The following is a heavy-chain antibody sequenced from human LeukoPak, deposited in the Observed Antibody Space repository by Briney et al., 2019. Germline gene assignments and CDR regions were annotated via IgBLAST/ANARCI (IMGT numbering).Heavy chain of an antibody. D-gene: IGHD1-7*01. CDR2: ISAYNGNA. Sequence: GASVRVSCKASGYTFSSYAITWVRQAPGQGLQWMGWISAYNGNAKSAQNVQGRVTMTTDTSTSTAYLDLRSLTSDDTAVYYCARAGFYPLTGNTHIDYWGQGTLVTVSS. CDR1: GYTFSSYA. V-gene: IGHV1-18*01. J-gene: IGHJ4*02. CDR3: ARAGFYPLTGNTHIDY.